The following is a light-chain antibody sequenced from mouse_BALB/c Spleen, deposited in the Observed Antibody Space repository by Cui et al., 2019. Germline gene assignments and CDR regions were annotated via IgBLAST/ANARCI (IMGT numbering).Light chain of an antibody. J-gene: IGKJ1*01. CDR3: HQWSSYPWT. V-gene: IGKV4-80*01. CDR1: SSVSY. CDR2: LTS. Sequence: QIVLTQSPAIMSASLGEEITLTCSASSSVSYMHWYQQKSGTSPKLLIYLTSNLACGGPARFSGSGSGTFYSLTISSVEAEDAADYYCHQWSSYPWTFGGGTKLEIK.